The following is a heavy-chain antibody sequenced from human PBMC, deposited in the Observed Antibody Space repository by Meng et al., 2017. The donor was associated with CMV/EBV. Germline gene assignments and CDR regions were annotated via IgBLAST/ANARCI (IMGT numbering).Heavy chain of an antibody. D-gene: IGHD2/OR15-2a*01. Sequence: ASVKVSCKASGYTFTGYYMHWVRQAPGQGLEWMGWINPKSSGTNYAQKFEGRVTMTRDTSISTVYMQLSRLRSDDTAVYYCARVWTYCDTSRCYAFDIWGQGTMVTVSS. CDR3: ARVWTYCDTSRCYAFDI. CDR1: GYTFTGYY. V-gene: IGHV1-2*02. CDR2: INPKSSGT. J-gene: IGHJ3*02.